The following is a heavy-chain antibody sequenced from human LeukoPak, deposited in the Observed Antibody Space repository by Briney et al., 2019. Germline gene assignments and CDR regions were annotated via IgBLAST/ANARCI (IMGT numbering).Heavy chain of an antibody. J-gene: IGHJ4*02. CDR2: INPNGGGT. CDR1: GYTFADCY. Sequence: ASVKVSCKASGYTFADCYVHWVRQAPGQGPEWMGWINPNGGGTKYAQRFQGRVTMTRDTSISTAYMELSRLRSDDTAVYYCARDVEVGGIDYWGQGTLVTVSS. D-gene: IGHD6-19*01. CDR3: ARDVEVGGIDY. V-gene: IGHV1-2*02.